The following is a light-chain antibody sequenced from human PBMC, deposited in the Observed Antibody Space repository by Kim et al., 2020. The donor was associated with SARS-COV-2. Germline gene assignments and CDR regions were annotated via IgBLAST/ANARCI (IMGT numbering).Light chain of an antibody. J-gene: IGKJ2*01. V-gene: IGKV1-39*01. Sequence: SASVGDRVTITCRTSQTINTYLNWYQQKPGKAPNLLISIASTLQSGVPSRFSGSGSGTDFTLTISSLQPEDSATYYCQQSYTTPQTFGQGTKLEIK. CDR3: QQSYTTPQT. CDR2: IAS. CDR1: QTINTY.